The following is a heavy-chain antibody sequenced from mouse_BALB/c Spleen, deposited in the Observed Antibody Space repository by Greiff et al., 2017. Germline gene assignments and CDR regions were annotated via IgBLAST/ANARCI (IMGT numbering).Heavy chain of an antibody. CDR1: GYSITSDYA. V-gene: IGHV3-2*02. J-gene: IGHJ4*01. CDR3: ARSGDYDEGGYYAMDY. CDR2: ISYSGST. Sequence: EVKLVESGPGLVKPSQSLSLTCTVTGYSITSDYAWNWIRQFPGNKLEWMGYISYSGSTSYNPSLKSRISITRDTSKNQFFLQLNSVTTEDTATYYCARSGDYDEGGYYAMDYWGQGTSVTVSS. D-gene: IGHD2-4*01.